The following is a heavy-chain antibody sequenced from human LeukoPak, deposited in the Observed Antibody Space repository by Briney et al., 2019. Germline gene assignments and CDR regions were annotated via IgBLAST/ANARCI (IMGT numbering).Heavy chain of an antibody. Sequence: GGSLRLSCAASDFSFITYAMSWVRQAPGKGLEWVSGISGSGSSTYYADSVKGRFTISRDNSKSTLYLQMNSLRAEDTAVFYCAKDRHAPGRYCSSTICFPFDPWGQGTLVTVSS. CDR3: AKDRHAPGRYCSSTICFPFDP. V-gene: IGHV3-23*01. CDR1: DFSFITYA. D-gene: IGHD2-2*01. CDR2: ISGSGSST. J-gene: IGHJ5*02.